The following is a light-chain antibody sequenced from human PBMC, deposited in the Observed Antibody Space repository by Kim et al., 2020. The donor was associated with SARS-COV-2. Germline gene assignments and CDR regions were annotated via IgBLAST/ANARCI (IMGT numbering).Light chain of an antibody. CDR2: YDS. CDR1: NIGSKS. J-gene: IGLJ1*01. Sequence: PGKTARITCGGNNIGSKSVHWYQQKPGQAPVLVIYYDSDRPSGIPERFSGSNSGNMATLTISRVEAGDEADYYCQVWDSSSDHRGVFGTGTKVTVL. CDR3: QVWDSSSDHRGV. V-gene: IGLV3-21*04.